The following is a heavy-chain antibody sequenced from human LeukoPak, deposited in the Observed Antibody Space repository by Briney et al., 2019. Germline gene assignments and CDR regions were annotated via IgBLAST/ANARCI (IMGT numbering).Heavy chain of an antibody. V-gene: IGHV1-69*06. Sequence: ASVKVSCKASGGTFSSYAISWVRQAPGQGLEWMGGIIPIFGTANYAQKFQGRVTITADKSTSTAYMELSSLRSEDTAVYYCARDLIVGATGYYYMDVWGKGTTVTVSS. CDR2: IIPIFGTA. CDR1: GGTFSSYA. J-gene: IGHJ6*03. CDR3: ARDLIVGATGYYYMDV. D-gene: IGHD1-26*01.